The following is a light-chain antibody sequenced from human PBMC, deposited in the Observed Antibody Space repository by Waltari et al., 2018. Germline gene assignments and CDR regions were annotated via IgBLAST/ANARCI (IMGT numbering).Light chain of an antibody. CDR2: EVS. CDR3: SSYAGSNDVA. V-gene: IGLV2-8*01. J-gene: IGLJ2*01. CDR1: SSDVGVYNY. Sequence: QSALTQPPSASGSPGQSVTISCTGTSSDVGVYNYVSWYQQHPGKAPNLMLYEVSKRPSGVPDRFSGAKSGNTASLTVSGLQAEDEADYYCSSYAGSNDVAFGGGTKLSVL.